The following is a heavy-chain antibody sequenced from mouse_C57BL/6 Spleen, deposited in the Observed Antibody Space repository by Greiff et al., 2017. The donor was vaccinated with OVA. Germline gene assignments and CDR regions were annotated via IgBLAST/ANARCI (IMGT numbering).Heavy chain of an antibody. D-gene: IGHD3-2*02. CDR1: GYSITSGYY. J-gene: IGHJ4*01. CDR2: ISYDGSN. V-gene: IGHV3-6*01. CDR3: ARGTDSSGYQDAMDY. Sequence: EVHLVESGPGLVKPSQSLSLTCSVTGYSITSGYYWNWIRQFPGNKLEWMGYISYDGSNNYNPSLKNRIAITRDTSKNQFFLKLNSVTTEDTATYYCARGTDSSGYQDAMDYWGQGTSVTVSS.